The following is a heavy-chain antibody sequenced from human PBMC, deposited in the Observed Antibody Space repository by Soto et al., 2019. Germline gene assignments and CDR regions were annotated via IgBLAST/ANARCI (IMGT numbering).Heavy chain of an antibody. V-gene: IGHV3-21*02. D-gene: IGHD5-12*01. J-gene: IGHJ4*02. Sequence: EVRVVESGGGLVKPGGSLRLACAASGFPFNDYSWNWVRQAPGKGLEWVASINPSSDSVYYADSVKGRFTISRDKAKNTLYLQMNSLRAEDTAVYYCARPRGPRGYDLIDYWGQGTLVTVSS. CDR3: ARPRGPRGYDLIDY. CDR1: GFPFNDYS. CDR2: INPSSDSV.